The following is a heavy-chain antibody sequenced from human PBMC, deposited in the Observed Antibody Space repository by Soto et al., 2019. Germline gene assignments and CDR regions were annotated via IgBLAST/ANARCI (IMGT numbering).Heavy chain of an antibody. CDR2: ISAYNGDT. CDR1: GYTFTTYG. V-gene: IGHV1-18*01. CDR3: AGVLIAVRPGWFDP. Sequence: QVPLVQSGAEVKKPGASVKVSCKASGYTFTTYGINWVRQAPGQGLEWMGWISAYNGDTNYAQKFQGRVTMTTATSTSTAYMELRSLRSDDTAVYYFAGVLIAVRPGWFDPWGQGTLVTVSS. J-gene: IGHJ5*02. D-gene: IGHD6-6*01.